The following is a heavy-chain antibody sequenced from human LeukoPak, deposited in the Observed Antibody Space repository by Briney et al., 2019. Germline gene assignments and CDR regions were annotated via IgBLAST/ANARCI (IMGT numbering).Heavy chain of an antibody. J-gene: IGHJ4*02. CDR1: RGSISSSSYY. Sequence: SETLSLTCTVSRGSISSSSYYWGWIRQPPGKGLGWIGCIYYSGSTYYNPSLKSRVTISVDTSKNQYSLKLSSVTAADTAVYYCARDPMGDYGSGSYSDYWGQGTLVSVSS. V-gene: IGHV4-39*07. CDR3: ARDPMGDYGSGSYSDY. D-gene: IGHD3-10*01. CDR2: IYYSGST.